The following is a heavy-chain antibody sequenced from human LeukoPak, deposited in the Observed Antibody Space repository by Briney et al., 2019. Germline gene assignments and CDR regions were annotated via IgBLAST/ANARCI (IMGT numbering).Heavy chain of an antibody. V-gene: IGHV3-33*01. CDR3: VRWGPEKSLDH. Sequence: PGGSLRLSCAASGFSFSGHGMHWVRQSAGKGLEWVAVIWYDGSNKYYADSVKGRFTISRDNSKNTLSLQMDSLRAEDTAIYYCVRWGPEKSLDHRGQGTLVTVSS. J-gene: IGHJ4*02. D-gene: IGHD3-16*01. CDR2: IWYDGSNK. CDR1: GFSFSGHG.